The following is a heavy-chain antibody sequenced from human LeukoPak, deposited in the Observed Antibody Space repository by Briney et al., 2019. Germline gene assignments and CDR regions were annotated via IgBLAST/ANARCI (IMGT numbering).Heavy chain of an antibody. CDR2: ISGSGGST. J-gene: IGHJ3*02. CDR1: DFTFTSYA. V-gene: IGHV3-23*01. Sequence: PGGSLRLSCAASDFTFTSYAMTWVRQAPGKGLEGVSAISGSGGSTYYADSVKGRFTISRDNSKNTLYLQMNSLRAADTAVYYCASLPRNDAFNIWGQGTMVTVSS. D-gene: IGHD5/OR15-5a*01. CDR3: ASLPRNDAFNI.